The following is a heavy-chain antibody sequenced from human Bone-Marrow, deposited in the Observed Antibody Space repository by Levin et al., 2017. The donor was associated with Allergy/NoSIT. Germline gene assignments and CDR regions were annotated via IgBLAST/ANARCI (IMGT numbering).Heavy chain of an antibody. D-gene: IGHD5-12*01. Sequence: SQTLSLTCTISGDSISSGGYYWSWIRQHPGKGLEWIGYIYYSGNTYYNPSLKGRLSISVVTSKNQFSLRLNSVTAADTAVYFCARYNGYDFDYWGQGTLVTVSS. CDR1: GDSISSGGYY. CDR3: ARYNGYDFDY. J-gene: IGHJ4*02. V-gene: IGHV4-31*03. CDR2: IYYSGNT.